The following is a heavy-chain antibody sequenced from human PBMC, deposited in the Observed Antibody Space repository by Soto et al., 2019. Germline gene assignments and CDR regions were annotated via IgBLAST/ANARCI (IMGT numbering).Heavy chain of an antibody. Sequence: XGSLRLSCAASGFTFSDYEMNWVRQAPGKGLDWVSYISLSGTTIHYADSVKGRFTISRDNAKNSVYLQMNSLRVEDTAIYYCAREGGFDWFYPWGQGTLVTVSS. CDR1: GFTFSDYE. J-gene: IGHJ5*02. CDR2: ISLSGTTI. CDR3: AREGGFDWFYP. V-gene: IGHV3-48*03.